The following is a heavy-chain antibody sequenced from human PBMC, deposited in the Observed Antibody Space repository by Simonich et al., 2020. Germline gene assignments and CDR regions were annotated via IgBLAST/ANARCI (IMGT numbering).Heavy chain of an antibody. V-gene: IGHV3-21*01. CDR3: AREQARGGAFDI. D-gene: IGHD3-16*01. Sequence: EVQLVESGGGLVKPGGSLRLSCAASGFTFSSYSMNWVRQAPGEVLEGDSSIHSSSSYIYYADSVKGRFTISRDNAKNSLYLQMNSLRAEDTAVYYCAREQARGGAFDIWGQGTMVTVSS. CDR2: IHSSSSYI. CDR1: GFTFSSYS. J-gene: IGHJ3*02.